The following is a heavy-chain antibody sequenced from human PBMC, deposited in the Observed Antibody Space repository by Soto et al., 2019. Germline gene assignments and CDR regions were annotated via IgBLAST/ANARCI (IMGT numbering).Heavy chain of an antibody. J-gene: IGHJ6*03. CDR3: ARGQGSTSPLYYYYYYMDV. V-gene: IGHV1-8*01. CDR2: MNPNSGNT. Sequence: QVQLVQSGAEVKKPGASVKVSCKASGYTFTSYDINWVRQATGQGPEWMGWMNPNSGNTGYAQKFQGRGTMTRNTSISTAYMELSSLRSEDTAVYYCARGQGSTSPLYYYYYYMDVWGKGTTVTVSS. CDR1: GYTFTSYD. D-gene: IGHD2-2*01.